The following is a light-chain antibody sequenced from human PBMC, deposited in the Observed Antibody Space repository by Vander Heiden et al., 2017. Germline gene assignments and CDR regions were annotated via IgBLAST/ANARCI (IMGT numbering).Light chain of an antibody. CDR2: WAS. J-gene: IGKJ2*01. CDR1: QSVFSWVNYKYY. V-gene: IGKV4-1*01. Sequence: DIVLTPSPDSLAASLGVRATINCTSYQSVFSWVNYKYYFAWYQQKPGNSHQLLLYWASTRESGVPDRFMGSGSRTDFTLTISSLQAEDVSVYYCQQYYDISPYTFGQGTKLEIK. CDR3: QQYYDISPYT.